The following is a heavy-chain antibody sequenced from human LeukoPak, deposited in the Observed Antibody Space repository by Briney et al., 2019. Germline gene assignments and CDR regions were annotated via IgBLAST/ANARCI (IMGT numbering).Heavy chain of an antibody. D-gene: IGHD5-24*01. Sequence: GGSLRLSCAASGYTFSNYWMIWVRQAPGKGLEWVANIQQDGGQKRYADSVRGRFTVSRDNAQTSLYLHMNSLRAEDTAVYYCARASNPWLQLSWGQGTLVTVSS. J-gene: IGHJ4*02. CDR3: ARASNPWLQLS. CDR1: GYTFSNYW. CDR2: IQQDGGQK. V-gene: IGHV3-7*05.